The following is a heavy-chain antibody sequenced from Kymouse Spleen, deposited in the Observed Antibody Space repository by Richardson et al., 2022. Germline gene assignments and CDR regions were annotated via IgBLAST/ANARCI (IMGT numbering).Heavy chain of an antibody. V-gene: IGHV3-13*01. D-gene: IGHD3-10*01. CDR3: AREWFGDPLGYFDL. Sequence: EVQLVESGGGLVQPGGSLRLSCAASGFTFSSYDMHWVRQATGKGLEWVSAIGTAGDTYYPGSVKGRFTISRENAKNSLYLQMNSLRAGDTAVYYCAREWFGDPLGYFDLWGRGTLVTVSS. CDR1: GFTFSSYD. CDR2: IGTAGDT. J-gene: IGHJ2*01.